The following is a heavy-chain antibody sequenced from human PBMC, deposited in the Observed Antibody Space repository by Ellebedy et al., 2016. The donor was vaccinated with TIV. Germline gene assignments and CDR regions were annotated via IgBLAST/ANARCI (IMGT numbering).Heavy chain of an antibody. CDR1: GFTFSSYA. V-gene: IGHV3-64D*06. CDR3: VKDPSSWYGFYYYYGMDV. CDR2: ISSNGGST. J-gene: IGHJ6*02. D-gene: IGHD6-13*01. Sequence: GESLKISCSASGFTFSSYAMHWVRQAPGKGLEYVSAISSNGGSTYYADSVKGRFTISRDNSKNTLYLQMSSLRAEDTAVYYCVKDPSSWYGFYYYYGMDVWGQGTTVTVSS.